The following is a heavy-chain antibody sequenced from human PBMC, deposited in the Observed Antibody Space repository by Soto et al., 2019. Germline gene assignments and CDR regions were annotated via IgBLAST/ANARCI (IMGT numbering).Heavy chain of an antibody. Sequence: QVQLVQSGAEVKKPGASVKVSCKASGYTFTSYAMHWVRQAPGQRLEWMGWINAVNGNTKYSQKFQSRVAIIRDTSASTDYMWRSILRFHDTDVYLCARRSSGGDADWFAPWGQGLVVTVSS. D-gene: IGHD2-15*01. CDR3: ARRSSGGDADWFAP. J-gene: IGHJ5*02. CDR1: GYTFTSYA. CDR2: INAVNGNT. V-gene: IGHV1-3*01.